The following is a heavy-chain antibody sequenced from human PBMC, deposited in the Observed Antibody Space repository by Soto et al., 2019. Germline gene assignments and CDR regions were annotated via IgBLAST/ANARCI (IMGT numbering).Heavy chain of an antibody. CDR3: ERGLYYDILTGPFDD. V-gene: IGHV4-59*11. CDR1: GGSISSHY. J-gene: IGHJ4*02. Sequence: ENLTVTLTVCGGSISSHYWFCIRQPPGKGLEWIGYIYYSGSTNYNPSLKSRVTISVDTSKNQFSLKLSSVTAADTAVYYCERGLYYDILTGPFDDWGQGTLVTVSS. D-gene: IGHD3-9*01. CDR2: IYYSGST.